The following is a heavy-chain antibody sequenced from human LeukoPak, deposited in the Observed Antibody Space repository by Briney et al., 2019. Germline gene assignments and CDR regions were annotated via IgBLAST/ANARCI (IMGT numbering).Heavy chain of an antibody. CDR1: GYTFTSYG. D-gene: IGHD1-26*01. CDR2: ISAYNGNT. J-gene: IGHJ5*02. CDR3: ARAPGGYSDNGVDP. V-gene: IGHV1-18*01. Sequence: ASVKVSCKASGYTFTSYGISWVRQAPGQGLEWMGWISAYNGNTNYAQKLQGKVTMTTDTSTSTAYMELRSLRSDDTAVYYCARAPGGYSDNGVDPWAKGTLVTVS.